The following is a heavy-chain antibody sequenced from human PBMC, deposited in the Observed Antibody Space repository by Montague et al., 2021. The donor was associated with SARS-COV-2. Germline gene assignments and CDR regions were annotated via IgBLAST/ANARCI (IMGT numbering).Heavy chain of an antibody. Sequence: SETLSLTCAVYGGSFSGYYWSWIRQPPGKGLEWIGEINHSGSTNYNPSLKSRVTISVDTSTNQFSLKLSSVTAADTAVYYCARGRRPLSDIVVVPAAIASDGHFFGDWGQGTLVTVSS. CDR1: GGSFSGYY. CDR3: ARGRRPLSDIVVVPAAIASDGHFFGD. D-gene: IGHD2-2*01. CDR2: INHSGST. J-gene: IGHJ4*02. V-gene: IGHV4-34*01.